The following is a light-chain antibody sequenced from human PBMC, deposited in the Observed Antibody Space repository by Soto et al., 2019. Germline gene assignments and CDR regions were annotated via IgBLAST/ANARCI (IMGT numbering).Light chain of an antibody. CDR1: QSVSSRY. CDR2: GAS. J-gene: IGKJ1*01. CDR3: QQYGRSPWT. Sequence: EIVLTQSPGTLSLSPGERATLSCRASQSVSSRYLACYQQRPGQAPRLLIYGASNRATGIPDRFSGSGSGTDFTLTISRLEPEDFAVYYCQQYGRSPWTFGQGTKVDIK. V-gene: IGKV3-20*01.